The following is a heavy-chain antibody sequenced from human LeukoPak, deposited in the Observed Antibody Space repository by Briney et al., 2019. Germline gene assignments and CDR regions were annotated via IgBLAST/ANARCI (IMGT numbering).Heavy chain of an antibody. Sequence: SQTLSLTCTVSGGSISSGDYYWSWIRQPPGKGLEWTGYIYYSGSTSYNPSLKSRLTISVDTSKNQFSLKLSSVTAADTAVYYCALFPGEGDPFDIWGQGTMVTVSS. CDR1: GGSISSGDYY. D-gene: IGHD3-16*01. V-gene: IGHV4-30-4*01. CDR3: ALFPGEGDPFDI. CDR2: IYYSGST. J-gene: IGHJ3*02.